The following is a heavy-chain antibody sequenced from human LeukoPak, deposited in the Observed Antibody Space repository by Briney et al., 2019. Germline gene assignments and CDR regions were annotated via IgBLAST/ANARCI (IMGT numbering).Heavy chain of an antibody. D-gene: IGHD3-3*01. Sequence: SETLSLTCTVSGGSISHYYWSWIRQPPGKGLEWIGYVYYSGSTNYHPSLKSRVTMSVDTSKNQFSLKLSSVTAADTAVYYCARGIYDFRSGYYYFDYWGQGTLVTVSS. CDR3: ARGIYDFRSGYYYFDY. CDR2: VYYSGST. V-gene: IGHV4-59*08. J-gene: IGHJ4*02. CDR1: GGSISHYY.